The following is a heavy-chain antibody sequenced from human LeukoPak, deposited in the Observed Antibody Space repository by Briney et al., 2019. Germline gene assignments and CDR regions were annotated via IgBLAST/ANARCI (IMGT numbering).Heavy chain of an antibody. CDR1: GGSISGYY. CDR2: IHYSGRA. CDR3: VRFGVNYDMDV. Sequence: SETLSLTCSVSGGSISGYYWTWVQQPPGKGLEWIGQIHYSGRADYNPSLKSRITMSVDTSRNQISLKLSSVTAADTAIYYCVRFGVNYDMDVWGQGTTVTVFS. J-gene: IGHJ6*02. D-gene: IGHD3-16*01. V-gene: IGHV4-59*01.